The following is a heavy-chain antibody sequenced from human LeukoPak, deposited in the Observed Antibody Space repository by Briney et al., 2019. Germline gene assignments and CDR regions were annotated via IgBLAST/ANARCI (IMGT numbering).Heavy chain of an antibody. J-gene: IGHJ4*02. CDR2: INHSGST. V-gene: IGHV4-34*01. CDR1: GGPFSGYY. Sequence: SETLSLTCAVYGGPFSGYYWSWIRQPPGKGLEWIGEINHSGSTNYKPSLKSRVTISVDTSKNQFSLKLSSVTAADTAVYYCARARTGEFDYWGQGTLVTVSS. CDR3: ARARTGEFDY. D-gene: IGHD7-27*01.